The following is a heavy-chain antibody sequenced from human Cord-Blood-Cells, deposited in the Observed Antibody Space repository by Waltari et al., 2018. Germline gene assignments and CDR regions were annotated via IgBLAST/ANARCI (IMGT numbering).Heavy chain of an antibody. Sequence: QVQLVQSGAEVKKPGASVKVSCKASGYTFTSYYMHWVRQAPGQGLEWMGIINPSGGSTSYAEKFQGRGTRTRETSTSTVYMELSSLRSEDTAVYYCARQLVSSAFDIWGQGTMVTVSS. V-gene: IGHV1-46*01. CDR2: INPSGGST. CDR1: GYTFTSYY. J-gene: IGHJ3*02. D-gene: IGHD6-6*01. CDR3: ARQLVSSAFDI.